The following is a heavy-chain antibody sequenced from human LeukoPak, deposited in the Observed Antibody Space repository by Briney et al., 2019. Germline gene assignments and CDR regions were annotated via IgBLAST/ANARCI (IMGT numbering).Heavy chain of an antibody. J-gene: IGHJ4*02. D-gene: IGHD3-9*01. CDR2: ISSSGSTI. V-gene: IGHV3-48*03. Sequence: GGSLRLSGAASGFTFSSYEMNWVRQAPGKGLEWVSYISSSGSTIYYADSAKGRFTISRDNAKNSLYLQMNSLRAEDTAVYYCASHYDILTGYPSYFDYWGQGTLVTVSS. CDR3: ASHYDILTGYPSYFDY. CDR1: GFTFSSYE.